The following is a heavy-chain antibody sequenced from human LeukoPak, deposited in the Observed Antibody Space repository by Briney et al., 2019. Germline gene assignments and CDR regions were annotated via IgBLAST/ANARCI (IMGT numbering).Heavy chain of an antibody. CDR2: ISPYNGNT. Sequence: ASVKVSCKASGYTFTSYGITWVRQAPGQGLEWMGWISPYNGNTNYAQSLQGRVTMTTDTSTATAYMELRSLTSDDTAVYYCARGPAHLSPYYFDYWGQGTLVTVSS. V-gene: IGHV1-18*01. CDR3: ARGPAHLSPYYFDY. CDR1: GYTFTSYG. J-gene: IGHJ4*02.